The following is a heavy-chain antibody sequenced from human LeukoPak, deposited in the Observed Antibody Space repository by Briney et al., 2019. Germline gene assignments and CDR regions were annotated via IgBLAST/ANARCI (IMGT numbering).Heavy chain of an antibody. CDR1: GGSFSGYY. CDR3: ARGRIRRIYFDY. V-gene: IGHV4-34*01. D-gene: IGHD1-14*01. Sequence: SETLSLTCAVYGGSFSGYYWSWIRQPPGKGLEWIGEINHSGSTNYNPSLKSRVTISVDTSKNQFSLKLSSVTAADTAVYYCARGRIRRIYFDYWGQGTLVTVSS. CDR2: INHSGST. J-gene: IGHJ4*02.